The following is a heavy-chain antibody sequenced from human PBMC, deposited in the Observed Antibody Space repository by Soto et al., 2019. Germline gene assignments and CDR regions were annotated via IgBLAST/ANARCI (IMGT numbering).Heavy chain of an antibody. CDR3: ARERDSYCSKAGCSGPYLDY. Sequence: RLSGAVSGFSFGNYSINWGRQVPGKGLEWLSYISNNSCVQYYPDSVKGLFTISRDNAKNPMYLQMNSLRDDGTAVDDCARERDSYCSKAGCSGPYLDYRARGTLVTVSS. CDR2: ISNNSCVQ. CDR1: GFSFGNYS. J-gene: IGHJ4*02. D-gene: IGHD2-8*01. V-gene: IGHV3-48*02.